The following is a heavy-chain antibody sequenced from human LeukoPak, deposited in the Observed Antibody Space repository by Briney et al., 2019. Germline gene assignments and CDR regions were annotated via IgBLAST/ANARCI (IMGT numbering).Heavy chain of an antibody. J-gene: IGHJ6*02. Sequence: PGRSLRLSCAASGFTFDDYAMHWVRQAPGKGLEWVSGISWNSGNIGYADSVKGRFTISRDNAKNSLYLQMNSLRAEDTALYYCAKDKNGMDVWGQGTTVTVSS. CDR3: AKDKNGMDV. V-gene: IGHV3-9*01. CDR2: ISWNSGNI. CDR1: GFTFDDYA.